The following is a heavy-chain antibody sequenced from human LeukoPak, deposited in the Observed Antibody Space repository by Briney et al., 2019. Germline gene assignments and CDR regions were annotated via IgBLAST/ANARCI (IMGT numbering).Heavy chain of an antibody. J-gene: IGHJ6*02. Sequence: GGSLRLSCMVSEFTVNYTYMNWVRQAPGKGLEWVSSISSSSSYIYYADSVKGRFTISRDNAKNSLYLQMNSLRAEDTAVYYCARSSSWTNYYYYGMDVWGQGTTVTVSS. CDR2: ISSSSSYI. CDR1: EFTVNYTY. CDR3: ARSSSWTNYYYYGMDV. V-gene: IGHV3-21*01. D-gene: IGHD6-13*01.